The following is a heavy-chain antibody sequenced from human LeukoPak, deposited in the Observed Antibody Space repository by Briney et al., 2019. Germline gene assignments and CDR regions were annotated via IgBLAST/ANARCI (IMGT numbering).Heavy chain of an antibody. J-gene: IGHJ4*02. CDR3: ARDREREVAGFEFDY. D-gene: IGHD6-19*01. CDR1: GGTFSSYA. V-gene: IGHV1-69*05. CDR2: IIPIFGTA. Sequence: GASVKVSCKASGGTFSSYAISWVRQAPGQGLEWMGRIIPIFGTANYAQKFQGRVTITTDESTSTAYMELSSLRSEDTAVYYCARDREREVAGFEFDYWGQGTLVTVSS.